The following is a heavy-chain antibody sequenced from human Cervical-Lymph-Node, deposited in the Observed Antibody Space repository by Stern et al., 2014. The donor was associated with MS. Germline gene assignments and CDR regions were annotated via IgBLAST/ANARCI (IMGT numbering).Heavy chain of an antibody. V-gene: IGHV3-30-3*01. CDR3: ARDLVWFGELDWGAMDV. J-gene: IGHJ6*02. Sequence: VQLVESGGGVVQPGRALRLSCAATGVNLSSDAMQSVCQAPGKGLAWLAVTSYDGSKAYYTDAVKRRFTGSRDNSKNERIRQVSRLRPEDTAEYYCARDLVWFGELDWGAMDVWGHGTTVTVSS. CDR1: GVNLSSDA. D-gene: IGHD3-10*01. CDR2: TSYDGSKA.